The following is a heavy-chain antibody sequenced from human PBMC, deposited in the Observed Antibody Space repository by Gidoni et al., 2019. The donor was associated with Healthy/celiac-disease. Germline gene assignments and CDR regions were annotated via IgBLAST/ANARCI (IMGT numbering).Heavy chain of an antibody. CDR2: ISGSGGST. D-gene: IGHD6-19*01. Sequence: EVQLLESGGGLVQPGGSLRLSCAASGFTFSSYAMSWVRQAPGKGLGWVSAISGSGGSTYYADSVKGRFTISRDNSKTTLYLQMNSLRAEDTAVYYCAKTGSGHPYFDYWGQGTLVTVSS. CDR3: AKTGSGHPYFDY. V-gene: IGHV3-23*01. CDR1: GFTFSSYA. J-gene: IGHJ4*02.